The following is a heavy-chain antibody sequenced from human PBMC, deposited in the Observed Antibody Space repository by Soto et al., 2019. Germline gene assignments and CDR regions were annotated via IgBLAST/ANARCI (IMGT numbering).Heavy chain of an antibody. J-gene: IGHJ3*02. CDR2: ISAYNGNT. CDR1: GYTFTSYG. V-gene: IGHV1-18*01. CDR3: ARARGDYDRSGYYGPLSAFDI. D-gene: IGHD3-22*01. Sequence: ASVKVSCKASGYTFTSYGISWVRQAPGQGLEWMGWISAYNGNTNYAQKLQGRVTMTTDTSTSTAYMELRSLRSDDTAVYYCARARGDYDRSGYYGPLSAFDIWGQGTMVTVSS.